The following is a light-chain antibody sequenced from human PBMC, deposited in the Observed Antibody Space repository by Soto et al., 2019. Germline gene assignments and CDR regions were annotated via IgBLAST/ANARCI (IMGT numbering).Light chain of an antibody. J-gene: IGKJ1*01. Sequence: DIVMTQSPDSLTLSLGERATINCKSSQSVFSRFRNKNYLGWFQQKPGQTPRLLIYWASTRESGVSDRFSGSGSGTDFTLTIDSLQAEDFAVYYCQQYYTTPAWTFGQGTKVEV. V-gene: IGKV4-1*01. CDR3: QQYYTTPAWT. CDR1: QSVFSRFRNKNY. CDR2: WAS.